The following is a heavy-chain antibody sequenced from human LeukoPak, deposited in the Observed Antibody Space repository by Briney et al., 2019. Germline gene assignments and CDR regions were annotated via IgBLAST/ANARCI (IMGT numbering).Heavy chain of an antibody. J-gene: IGHJ4*02. CDR2: ISGSGGST. Sequence: GGSLRLSCAASGFTFSSYAMSWVRQAPGKGLEWVSAISGSGGSTYYADSVKGRFTISRDNSKNTLYLQMNSPRAEDTAVYYCAKDRPRPSVARDDYWGQGTLVTVSS. D-gene: IGHD2-21*01. CDR3: AKDRPRPSVARDDY. V-gene: IGHV3-23*01. CDR1: GFTFSSYA.